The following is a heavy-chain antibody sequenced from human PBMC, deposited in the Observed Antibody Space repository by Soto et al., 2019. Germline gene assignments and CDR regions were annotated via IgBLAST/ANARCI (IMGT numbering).Heavy chain of an antibody. V-gene: IGHV1-69*08. CDR3: ARDLSSGWYFDY. CDR1: VGTFSSYT. CDR2: IIPILGIA. D-gene: IGHD6-19*01. Sequence: QVQLVQSGAEVKKPGSSVKVSCKASVGTFSSYTISWVRQAPGQGLEWMGRIIPILGIANYAQKFQGRVTITADKSTSTAYMELSSLRSEDTAVYYCARDLSSGWYFDYWGQGTLVTVSS. J-gene: IGHJ4*02.